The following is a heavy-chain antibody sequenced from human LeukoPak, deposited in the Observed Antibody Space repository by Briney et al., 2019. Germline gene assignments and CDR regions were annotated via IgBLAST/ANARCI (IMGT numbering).Heavy chain of an antibody. V-gene: IGHV4-59*11. CDR3: ARDNWNDWYFDL. Sequence: PSETLSLTCTVSGGSLSTHYWNWIRPPPGTGLEWIGYIYYSGSTNYNPSLKSRVTISVDTSKNQFSLKLSSVTAADTAVYYCARDNWNDWYFDLWGRGTLVTVSS. CDR2: IYYSGST. CDR1: GGSLSTHY. J-gene: IGHJ2*01. D-gene: IGHD1-1*01.